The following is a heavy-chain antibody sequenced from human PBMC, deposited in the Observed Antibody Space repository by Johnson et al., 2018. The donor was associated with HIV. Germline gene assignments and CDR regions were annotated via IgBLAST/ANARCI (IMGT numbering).Heavy chain of an antibody. CDR2: ISFDGSNK. CDR3: ASRYDSSGYYPDAFDI. D-gene: IGHD3-22*01. V-gene: IGHV3-30*04. Sequence: QVQLVESGGGLVQPGGSLRLSCAASGFTFSNYPMHWVRQAPGKGLEWVAVISFDGSNKYYADSLRGRFTISRDNSKNTLYLQMSSLRTDDTAIYFCASRYDSSGYYPDAFDIWGQGTMVTVSS. CDR1: GFTFSNYP. J-gene: IGHJ3*02.